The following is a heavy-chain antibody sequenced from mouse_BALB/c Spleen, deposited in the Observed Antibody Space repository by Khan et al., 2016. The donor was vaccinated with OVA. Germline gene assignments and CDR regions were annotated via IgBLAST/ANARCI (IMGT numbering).Heavy chain of an antibody. D-gene: IGHD1-1*01. CDR1: GYSITSNYA. V-gene: IGHV3-2*02. J-gene: IGHJ4*01. CDR3: ARQNYYGYALDY. Sequence: EVQLQESGPSLVKPSQSLSLTCTVTGYSITSNYAWSWIRQFPGSKLEWVGYISYSGATNYNPSLKSRISVTRDTSENQFFLQLNSVTTEDTATYFCARQNYYGYALDYWGQGTSVTVSS. CDR2: ISYSGAT.